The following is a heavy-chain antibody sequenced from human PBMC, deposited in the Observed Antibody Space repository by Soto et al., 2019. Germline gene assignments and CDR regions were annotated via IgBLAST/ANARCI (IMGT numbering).Heavy chain of an antibody. CDR1: GGSFSSYY. D-gene: IGHD5-18*01. CDR3: ARTWIQPHNWFDP. V-gene: IGHV4-34*01. CDR2: INHSGST. Sequence: PSETLSLTCAVYGGSFSSYYWSWIRQPPGKGLEWIGEINHSGSTNYNPSLKSRVAISVDTSKNQFSLKLSSVTAADTAVYYCARTWIQPHNWFDPWGQGTLVTVSS. J-gene: IGHJ5*02.